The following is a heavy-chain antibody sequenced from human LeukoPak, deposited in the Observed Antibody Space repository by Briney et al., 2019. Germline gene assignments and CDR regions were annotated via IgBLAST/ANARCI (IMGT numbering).Heavy chain of an antibody. CDR3: ASSLIVVVPAAMDYYYMDV. CDR1: GYTFTSYD. D-gene: IGHD2-2*01. CDR2: MNPNSGNT. J-gene: IGHJ6*03. V-gene: IGHV1-8*01. Sequence: ASVKVSCKASGYTFTSYDINWVRQATGQGLEWMGWMNPNSGNTGYAQKFQGRVTMTRNTSISTAYMELSSLRSEDTAVYYCASSLIVVVPAAMDYYYMDVWGKGTTVTVSS.